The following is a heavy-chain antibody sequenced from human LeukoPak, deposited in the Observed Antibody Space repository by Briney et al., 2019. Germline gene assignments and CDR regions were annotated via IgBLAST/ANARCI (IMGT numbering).Heavy chain of an antibody. CDR3: ARKTTGTSMDV. CDR1: GGSISNSAYY. CDR2: ITNTGST. V-gene: IGHV4-39*01. J-gene: IGHJ6*02. D-gene: IGHD3-10*01. Sequence: SETLSLTCTASGGSISNSAYYWVWIRQPPGKGLEWIGTITNTGSTYSNPSLKSRVTISIDTSKTQISLKLTSVTAADTAVFYCARKTTGTSMDVWGQGTPVTVSS.